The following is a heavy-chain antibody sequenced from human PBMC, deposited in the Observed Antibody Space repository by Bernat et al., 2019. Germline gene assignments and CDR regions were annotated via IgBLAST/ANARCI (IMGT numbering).Heavy chain of an antibody. CDR1: GFSITNAW. Sequence: EGQLVESGGGLVRPGGSLRLSCVGSGFSITNAWMNWVRQAPGKGLEWVGFIRSKAYGGTTEYAASVKGRFTISRDDSKSIAYLQMNRLKTEDTAVYYCTANPGDYSNYYYYMDVWGKGTTVTVSS. CDR2: IRSKAYGGTT. D-gene: IGHD4-11*01. CDR3: TANPGDYSNYYYYMDV. V-gene: IGHV3-49*04. J-gene: IGHJ6*03.